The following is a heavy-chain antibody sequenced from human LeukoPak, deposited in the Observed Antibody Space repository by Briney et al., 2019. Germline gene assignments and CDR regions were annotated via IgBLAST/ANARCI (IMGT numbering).Heavy chain of an antibody. CDR2: INPNSGGT. V-gene: IGHV1-2*02. CDR1: KYTFTDYY. Sequence: ASVKVSCKASKYTFTDYYMHWVRHAPGQGLEWMGWINPNSGGTNYAQKFQGRVTMTRDTSISTAYMELSSLRSDDTAVYYCARGYCTTTSCREGHDYWGQGTLVTVSS. J-gene: IGHJ4*02. D-gene: IGHD2-2*01. CDR3: ARGYCTTTSCREGHDY.